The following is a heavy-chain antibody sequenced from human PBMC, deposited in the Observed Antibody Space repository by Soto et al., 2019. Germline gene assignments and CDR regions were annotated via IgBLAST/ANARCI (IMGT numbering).Heavy chain of an antibody. D-gene: IGHD3-16*02. Sequence: QVQLQESGPGLVKPSQTLSLTCTVSGGSISSGGYYWSRIRQHPGKGLEWTGYIYYSGSTYYNPSLKSRVSISVDTTKNQSPLKLSSGTAADTAVYYCARYEDGDYVWWSYRCAFDIWGQGTMVTVSS. V-gene: IGHV4-31*03. CDR3: ARYEDGDYVWWSYRCAFDI. CDR2: IYYSGST. J-gene: IGHJ3*02. CDR1: GGSISSGGYY.